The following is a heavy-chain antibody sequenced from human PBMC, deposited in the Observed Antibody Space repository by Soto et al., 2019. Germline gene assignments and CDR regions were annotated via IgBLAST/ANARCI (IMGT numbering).Heavy chain of an antibody. Sequence: EVQLLESGGGLVQPGGSLRLSCAASGFTFSNYAMSWVRQAPGKGLEWVSTLRIGGSITYYADSVKGRFTISRDNAKNSLYLHMNSLRAEDTAVYYCARDPGRGNAYNVDYWGQGTLVTVSS. J-gene: IGHJ4*02. V-gene: IGHV3-23*01. CDR1: GFTFSNYA. D-gene: IGHD1-1*01. CDR2: LRIGGSIT. CDR3: ARDPGRGNAYNVDY.